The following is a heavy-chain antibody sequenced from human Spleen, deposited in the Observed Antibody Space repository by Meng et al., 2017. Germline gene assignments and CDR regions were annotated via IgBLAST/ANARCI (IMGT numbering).Heavy chain of an antibody. CDR3: AKDTGASGTGGFDY. CDR1: GFIFDDYG. Sequence: SLKISCTASGFIFDDYGMHWVRQAPGKGLEWVSGVSWNGGSLGYANSVKGRFTISRDNAKNTLYLQMNSLRVEDMDLYYCAKDTGASGTGGFDYWGQGALVTVSS. D-gene: IGHD6-13*01. J-gene: IGHJ4*02. CDR2: VSWNGGSL. V-gene: IGHV3-9*03.